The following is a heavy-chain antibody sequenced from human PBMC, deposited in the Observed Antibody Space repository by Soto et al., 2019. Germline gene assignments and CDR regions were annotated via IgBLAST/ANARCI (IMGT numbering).Heavy chain of an antibody. CDR2: INYNGGTT. CDR3: VTWGGIEARNLDH. D-gene: IGHD6-6*01. J-gene: IGHJ4*02. Sequence: PGGSLRLSCSASGFPFSNHAMHWVRQAPGKGLEYVSAINYNGGTTYYVDSVKGRFTISRGNSKNTLYLQMSSLKVEDTAMYHCVTWGGIEARNLDHWGQGTLVTVSS. V-gene: IGHV3-64D*06. CDR1: GFPFSNHA.